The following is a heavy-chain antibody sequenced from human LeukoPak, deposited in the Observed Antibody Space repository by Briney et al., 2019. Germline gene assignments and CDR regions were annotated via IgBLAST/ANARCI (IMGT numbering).Heavy chain of an antibody. V-gene: IGHV1-24*01. CDR1: GYALTELS. D-gene: IGHD1-14*01. Sequence: ASVKVSCKVSGYALTELSMHWVRQAPGKGLEWMGGSDPEDGETIYAQKFQGRVTMTEDTSTDTAYMELSSLRSEDTPVYYCATDPAGGNPSYYFDYWGQGTLVTGSS. CDR3: ATDPAGGNPSYYFDY. CDR2: SDPEDGET. J-gene: IGHJ4*02.